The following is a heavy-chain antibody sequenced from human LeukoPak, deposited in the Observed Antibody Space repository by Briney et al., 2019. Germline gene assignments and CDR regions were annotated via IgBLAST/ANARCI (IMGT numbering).Heavy chain of an antibody. CDR2: INHSGST. Sequence: PSETLSLTCAVYGGSFSGYYWSWIRQPPGKGLEWIGEINHSGSTNYNPSLKSRVTMSVDTSKNQFSLKLSSVTAADTAVYYCVREGGYCSGGSCYSGFFFDYWGQGTLVTVSS. D-gene: IGHD2-15*01. CDR3: VREGGYCSGGSCYSGFFFDY. CDR1: GGSFSGYY. V-gene: IGHV4-34*01. J-gene: IGHJ4*02.